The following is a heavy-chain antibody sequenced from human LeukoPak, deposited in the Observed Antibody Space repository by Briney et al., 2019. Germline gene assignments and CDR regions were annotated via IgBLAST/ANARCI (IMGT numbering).Heavy chain of an antibody. CDR3: AKRYYYGSGFDP. D-gene: IGHD3-10*01. V-gene: IGHV3-23*01. J-gene: IGHJ5*02. CDR2: ISGSGGST. CDR1: GFTFSSYA. Sequence: PGGSLRLSSAASGFTFSSYAMSWVRQAPGKGLGWVSAISGSGGSTYYADSVKGRFTISRDNSKNTLYLQMNSLRAEDTAVYYCAKRYYYGSGFDPWGQGTLVTASS.